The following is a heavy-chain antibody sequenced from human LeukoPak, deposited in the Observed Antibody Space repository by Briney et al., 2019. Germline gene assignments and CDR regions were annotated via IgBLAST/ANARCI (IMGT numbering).Heavy chain of an antibody. CDR2: IYYSGST. V-gene: IGHV4-31*03. J-gene: IGHJ5*02. CDR1: GGSISSGGYY. Sequence: SQTLSLTCTVSGGSISSGGYYWSWIRQHPGKGLEWIGYIYYSGSTYYNPSLKSRVTISVDTSKNQFSLKLSSVTAADTAVYYCARSYYDFWSGYYTTSYNWFDPGAREPWSPSPQ. CDR3: ARSYYDFWSGYYTTSYNWFDP. D-gene: IGHD3-3*01.